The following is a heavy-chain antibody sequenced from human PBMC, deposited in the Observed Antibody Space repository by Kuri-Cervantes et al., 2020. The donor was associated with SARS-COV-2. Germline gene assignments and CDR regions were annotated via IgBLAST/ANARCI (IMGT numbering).Heavy chain of an antibody. Sequence: GESLKISCAASGFTFSSYSMHWVRQAPGKGLEWVAFIRYDGSNKYYADSVKGRFTISRDNSKNTLYLQMNSLRAEDTAVYYCARGYSGTYYWYFDLWGRGTLVTVSS. D-gene: IGHD1-26*01. V-gene: IGHV3-30*02. J-gene: IGHJ2*01. CDR2: IRYDGSNK. CDR3: ARGYSGTYYWYFDL. CDR1: GFTFSSYS.